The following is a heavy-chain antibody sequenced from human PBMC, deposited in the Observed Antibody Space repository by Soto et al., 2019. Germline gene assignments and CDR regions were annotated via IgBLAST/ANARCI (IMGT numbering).Heavy chain of an antibody. J-gene: IGHJ6*02. CDR2: IWYDGSNK. Sequence: QVQLVESGGGVVQPGRSLRLSCAASGFTFSSYGMHWVRQAPGKGLEWVAVIWYDGSNKYYADSVKGRFTISRDNSKNTVYLKRSSLRAEDAAVYCCARDVSGVYCYGIAVWGQGTTVTVSS. CDR1: GFTFSSYG. D-gene: IGHD3-10*01. V-gene: IGHV3-33*01. CDR3: ARDVSGVYCYGIAV.